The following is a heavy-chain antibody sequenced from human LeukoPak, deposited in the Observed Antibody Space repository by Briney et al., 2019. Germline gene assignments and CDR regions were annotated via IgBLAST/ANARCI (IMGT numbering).Heavy chain of an antibody. Sequence: GSSVKVSCKASGGTFSSYAISWVRQAPGQGLEWMGRIIPILGIANYAQKFQGRVTITADKSTSTAYMELSSLRSEDTAVYYCARDRGSNDFDIWGQGTMVTVSS. CDR2: IIPILGIA. V-gene: IGHV1-69*04. J-gene: IGHJ3*02. CDR3: ARDRGSNDFDI. CDR1: GGTFSSYA. D-gene: IGHD3-16*01.